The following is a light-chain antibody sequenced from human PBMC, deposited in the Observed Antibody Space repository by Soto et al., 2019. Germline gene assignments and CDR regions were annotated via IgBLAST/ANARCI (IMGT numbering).Light chain of an antibody. CDR3: AAWEDSLNGRV. V-gene: IGLV1-44*01. CDR1: SSNIGSNT. CDR2: SNN. J-gene: IGLJ3*02. Sequence: QSVLTQPPSASGTPGQRVTISCSGSSSNIGSNTVNWYQQLPGTDPKLLIYSNNQRPSGVPDRFSGAKSGTSASLAISGLQYEDEADYYCAAWEDSLNGRVFGGGTKLTVL.